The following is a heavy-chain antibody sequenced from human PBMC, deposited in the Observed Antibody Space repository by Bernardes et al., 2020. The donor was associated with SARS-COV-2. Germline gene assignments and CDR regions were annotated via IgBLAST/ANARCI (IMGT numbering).Heavy chain of an antibody. Sequence: GGSLRLSCAASGFTFSSYWMHWVRQVPGRGPVWLSRINTDGSSANYADSVKGRFTITRDNAKNTLWLQMNSLRDEDTAIYYCTRGASSGYRIDYWGPGLLVTVSS. CDR2: INTDGSSA. V-gene: IGHV3-74*01. D-gene: IGHD3-22*01. CDR3: TRGASSGYRIDY. CDR1: GFTFSSYW. J-gene: IGHJ4*02.